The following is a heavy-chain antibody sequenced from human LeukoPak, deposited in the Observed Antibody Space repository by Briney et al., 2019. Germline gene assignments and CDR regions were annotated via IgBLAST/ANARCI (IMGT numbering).Heavy chain of an antibody. Sequence: SVKVSCKDSGGTLSSYAISWVRQAPGQGLEWMGGIIPIFGTANYAQKFQGRVTITADESTSTAYMELSSLRSEDTAVYYCARAGRYYDSSGYYHLDFDYWGQGTLVTVSS. CDR3: ARAGRYYDSSGYYHLDFDY. CDR2: IIPIFGTA. CDR1: GGTLSSYA. J-gene: IGHJ4*02. D-gene: IGHD3-22*01. V-gene: IGHV1-69*13.